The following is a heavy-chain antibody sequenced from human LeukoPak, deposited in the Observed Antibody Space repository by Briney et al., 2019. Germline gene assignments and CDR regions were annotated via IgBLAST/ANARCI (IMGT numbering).Heavy chain of an antibody. CDR3: ARGSVSSSWSWFDP. CDR2: IWYDGSNK. CDR1: GFTFSSYA. J-gene: IGHJ5*02. D-gene: IGHD6-13*01. Sequence: GGSLRLSCAASGFTFSSYAMHWVRQAPGKGLEWVAVIWYDGSNKYYADSVKGRFTISRDNSKNTLYLQMNSLRAEDTAVYYCARGSVSSSWSWFDPWGQGTLVTVSS. V-gene: IGHV3-33*08.